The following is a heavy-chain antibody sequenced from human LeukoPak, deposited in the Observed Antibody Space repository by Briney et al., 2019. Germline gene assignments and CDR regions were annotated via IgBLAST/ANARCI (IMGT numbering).Heavy chain of an antibody. CDR3: ARGLNVVVTTYYYYGMDV. Sequence: PSETLSLTCAVYGGSFSGYYWSWIRQPPGKGLEWTGEINHSGSTNYNPSLKSRVTISVDTSKNQFSLKLSSVTAADTAVYYCARGLNVVVTTYYYYGMDVWGQGTTVTVSS. CDR1: GGSFSGYY. J-gene: IGHJ6*02. CDR2: INHSGST. D-gene: IGHD3-22*01. V-gene: IGHV4-34*01.